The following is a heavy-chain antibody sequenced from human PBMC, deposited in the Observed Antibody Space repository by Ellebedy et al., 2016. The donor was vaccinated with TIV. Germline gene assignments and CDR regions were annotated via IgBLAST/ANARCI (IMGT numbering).Heavy chain of an antibody. CDR3: ARDHMFGGHLVQYWYFDL. CDR2: ISAYNGNT. D-gene: IGHD3-10*02. Sequence: AASVKVSCKASGYTFINYGISWVQQAPGQGREWMGWISAYNGNTNYAQKLQGRVILTTETSTSTAYMELRSLRSDDTAVYFSARDHMFGGHLVQYWYFDLWGRGTLVTVSS. CDR1: GYTFINYG. V-gene: IGHV1-18*01. J-gene: IGHJ2*01.